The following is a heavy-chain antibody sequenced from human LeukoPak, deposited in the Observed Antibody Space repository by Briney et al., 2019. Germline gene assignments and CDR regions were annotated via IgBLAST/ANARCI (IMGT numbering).Heavy chain of an antibody. Sequence: ASVTVSCKASGYTFTGYYMHRVRQAPGQGLEWMGWINPNSGGTNYAQKFQGRVTMTRDTSISTAYMELSRLRSDDTAVYYCVTLPTTVTRYYYGMDVWGQGTTVTVSS. CDR2: INPNSGGT. D-gene: IGHD4-17*01. V-gene: IGHV1-2*02. CDR1: GYTFTGYY. CDR3: VTLPTTVTRYYYGMDV. J-gene: IGHJ6*02.